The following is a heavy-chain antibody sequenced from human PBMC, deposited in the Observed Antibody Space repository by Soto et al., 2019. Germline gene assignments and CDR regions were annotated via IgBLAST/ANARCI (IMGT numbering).Heavy chain of an antibody. CDR3: ARGYCSSTSCQYYFDF. Sequence: QVQLVQSGAEVKKPGASVKVSCKASGYTFTGYAIHWVCQAPGQRHEWMGWINGGNGDTKYSQKFQGRVTITRDTSASTAYMELTSLGSEDTAVYHCARGYCSSTSCQYYFDFWGQGTLVTVSS. CDR1: GYTFTGYA. D-gene: IGHD2-2*01. V-gene: IGHV1-3*01. CDR2: INGGNGDT. J-gene: IGHJ4*02.